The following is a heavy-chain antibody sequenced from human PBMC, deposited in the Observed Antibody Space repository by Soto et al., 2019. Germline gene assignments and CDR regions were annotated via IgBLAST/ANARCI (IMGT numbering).Heavy chain of an antibody. J-gene: IGHJ4*02. D-gene: IGHD6-13*01. CDR3: GRQLFY. V-gene: IGHV4-59*08. Sequence: PSETLSLTCTVSGGSISSSYWSWIRQPPGKGLEWIGYIYDSGSTYYNSSLKSRVTMSVDTSKNQFSLKLSSVTAADTAVYYCGRQLFYWGQGTPVTVSS. CDR2: IYDSGST. CDR1: GGSISSSY.